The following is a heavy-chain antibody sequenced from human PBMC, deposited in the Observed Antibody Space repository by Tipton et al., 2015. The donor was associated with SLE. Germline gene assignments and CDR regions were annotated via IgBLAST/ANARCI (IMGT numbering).Heavy chain of an antibody. J-gene: IGHJ3*01. CDR2: TYYMSKWYN. Sequence: GLVKPSQSLSLACAISGDSISSDGVAWNWIRQSPSRGLEWLGRTYYMSKWYNDYALSVKSRLTINPDTSKNQFSLHLNSVTPEDTALYYCARGQFSAFDVWGQGILVTVS. CDR3: ARGQFSAFDV. CDR1: GDSISSDGVA. V-gene: IGHV6-1*01. D-gene: IGHD4-11*01.